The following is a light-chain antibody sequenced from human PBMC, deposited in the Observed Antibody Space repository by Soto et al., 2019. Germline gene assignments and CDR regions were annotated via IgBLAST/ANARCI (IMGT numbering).Light chain of an antibody. CDR3: QTWGTGILRV. J-gene: IGLJ1*01. V-gene: IGLV4-69*01. CDR1: SGHSSYA. CDR2: LNSDGSH. Sequence: QLVLTQSPSASASLGASVKPTCTLSSGHSSYAIAWHQQQPEKGPRYLMKLNSDGSHSKGDGIPDRFSGSSSGAERYLTISSLQSEDEADYYCQTWGTGILRVFGTGTQLTVL.